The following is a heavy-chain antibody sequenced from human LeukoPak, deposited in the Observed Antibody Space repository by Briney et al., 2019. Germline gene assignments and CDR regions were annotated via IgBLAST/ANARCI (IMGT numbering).Heavy chain of an antibody. D-gene: IGHD3-3*01. CDR1: GGSISSYY. CDR2: IYYSGST. Sequence: SETLSLTCTVSGGSISSYYWSWIRQPPGKGLEWIGYIYYSGSTNYNPSLKSRVTISVDTSKNQFSLKLSSVTAADTAVYYCARARYYDFWSGYWFDPWGQGTLVTVSS. CDR3: ARARYYDFWSGYWFDP. J-gene: IGHJ5*02. V-gene: IGHV4-59*01.